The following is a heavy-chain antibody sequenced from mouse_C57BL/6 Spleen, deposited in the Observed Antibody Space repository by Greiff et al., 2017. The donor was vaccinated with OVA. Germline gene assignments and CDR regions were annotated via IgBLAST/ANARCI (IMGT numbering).Heavy chain of an antibody. CDR3: ARKGDSSGGFDY. Sequence: QVQLQQSGAELVRPGASVKLSCKASGYTFTDYYINWVKQRPGQGLEWIARIYPGSGNTYYNEKFKGKATLTAEKSSSTAYMQLSSLTSEDSAVYFCARKGDSSGGFDYWGQGTTLTVSS. CDR2: IYPGSGNT. V-gene: IGHV1-76*01. CDR1: GYTFTDYY. D-gene: IGHD3-2*02. J-gene: IGHJ2*01.